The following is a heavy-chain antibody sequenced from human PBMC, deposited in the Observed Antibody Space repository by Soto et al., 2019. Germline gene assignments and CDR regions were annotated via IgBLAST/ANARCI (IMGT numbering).Heavy chain of an antibody. J-gene: IGHJ5*02. D-gene: IGHD4-17*01. CDR2: IFYTRSA. Sequence: SETLSLTCTVSGASIRTGGYYWSWLRQRPGKGLEWIAYIFYTRSAYYNPSLESRLSIAIDRSKNEFSLELRSVSVADTVVYYCATALKDYPDTWGKGARVGVS. CDR1: GASIRTGGYY. V-gene: IGHV4-31*03. CDR3: ATALKDYPDT.